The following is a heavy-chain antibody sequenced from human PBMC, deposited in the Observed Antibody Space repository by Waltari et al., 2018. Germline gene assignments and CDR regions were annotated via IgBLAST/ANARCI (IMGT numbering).Heavy chain of an antibody. V-gene: IGHV4-38-2*01. CDR2: IYHSGST. CDR1: GYSISSGYS. Sequence: QVQLQESGPGLVKPSETLSLTCAVSGYSISSGYSWGWIRQPPGKGREWIGSIYHSGSTYYNPSLKSRVTISVDTSKNQFSLKLSSVTAADTAVYYCASAAGTFDYWGQGTLVTVSS. J-gene: IGHJ4*02. D-gene: IGHD6-13*01. CDR3: ASAAGTFDY.